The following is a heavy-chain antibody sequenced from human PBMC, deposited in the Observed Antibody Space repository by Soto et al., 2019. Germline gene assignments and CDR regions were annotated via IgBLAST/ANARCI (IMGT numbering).Heavy chain of an antibody. CDR1: GVTFSGYY. Sequence: SETLSLTCAVYGVTFSGYYWSWIRQPPGKGLEWIGEINHSGSTNYNPSLKSRVTISVDTSKNQFSLKLSSVTAADTAVYYCASGEPVVVVAATRLVRDKYYYMDVWGKGTTVTVSS. D-gene: IGHD2-15*01. CDR3: ASGEPVVVVAATRLVRDKYYYMDV. V-gene: IGHV4-34*01. CDR2: INHSGST. J-gene: IGHJ6*03.